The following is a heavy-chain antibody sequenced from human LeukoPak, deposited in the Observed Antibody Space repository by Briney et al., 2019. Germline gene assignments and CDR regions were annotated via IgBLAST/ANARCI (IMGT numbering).Heavy chain of an antibody. Sequence: GASVKVSCKASGYTFSSYAISWVRQAPGQGLEWMGGIIPIFGTANYAQKFQGRVTITTDESTSTAYMELSSLRSEDTAVYYCAREGYYYGSGSYEGYFDYWGQGTLVTVSS. CDR2: IIPIFGTA. J-gene: IGHJ4*02. CDR1: GYTFSSYA. V-gene: IGHV1-69*05. CDR3: AREGYYYGSGSYEGYFDY. D-gene: IGHD3-10*01.